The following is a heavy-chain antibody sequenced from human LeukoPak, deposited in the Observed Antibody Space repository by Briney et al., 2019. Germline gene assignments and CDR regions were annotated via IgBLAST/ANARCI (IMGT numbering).Heavy chain of an antibody. CDR2: IYYSGSA. CDR1: GGSISSSSYY. J-gene: IGHJ4*02. CDR3: ARNLVQLERRFDY. V-gene: IGHV4-39*01. D-gene: IGHD1-1*01. Sequence: SETLSLTCTVSGGSISSSSYYWGWIRQPPGKGLEWIGSIYYSGSAYYNPSFKSRVTISVDTSKNQFSLKLSSVTAADTAVYYCARNLVQLERRFDYWGQGTLVTVSS.